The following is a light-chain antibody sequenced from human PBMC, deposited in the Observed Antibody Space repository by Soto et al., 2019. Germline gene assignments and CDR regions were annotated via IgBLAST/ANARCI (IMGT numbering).Light chain of an antibody. J-gene: IGLJ3*02. CDR2: EVS. CDR3: ISYAGSNLWV. CDR1: SSDVGNYKY. Sequence: QSVLTQSPSASGSPGQSVTISCTGTSSDVGNYKYVSWYQQHPGKAPKLMIYEVSKRPSGVPDRFSGSKSGNTASLTVSGLQVEDEADYYCISYAGSNLWVFGGGTKVTVL. V-gene: IGLV2-8*01.